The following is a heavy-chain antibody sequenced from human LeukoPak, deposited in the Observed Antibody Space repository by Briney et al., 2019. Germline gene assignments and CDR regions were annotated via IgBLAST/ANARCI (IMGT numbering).Heavy chain of an antibody. V-gene: IGHV3-23*01. D-gene: IGHD1-26*01. CDR2: IRGSGGVT. CDR3: AKGAPNYFDY. Sequence: PGGSLRLSCAVSGFTLTSHAMSWVRQAPGKGLEWVSGIRGSGGVTYYADTVKGRFTISRDNSKNTLNLQMNSLRAEDAGVYFCAKGAPNYFDYWGQGALVTVSS. J-gene: IGHJ4*02. CDR1: GFTLTSHA.